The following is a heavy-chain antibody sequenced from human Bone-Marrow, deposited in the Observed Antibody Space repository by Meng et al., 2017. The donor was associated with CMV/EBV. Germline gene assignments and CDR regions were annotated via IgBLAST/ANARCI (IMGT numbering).Heavy chain of an antibody. CDR1: GYTFTSYY. D-gene: IGHD3-3*01. J-gene: IGHJ6*02. Sequence: ASVKVSCKASGYTFTSYYMHWVRQAPGQGLEWMGIINPSGGSTSYAQKFQGRVTMTRDPSTSTVYMELSSLRSEDTAVYYCARERILENYYYGMDVWGQGTTVTVSS. CDR3: ARERILENYYYGMDV. V-gene: IGHV1-46*01. CDR2: INPSGGST.